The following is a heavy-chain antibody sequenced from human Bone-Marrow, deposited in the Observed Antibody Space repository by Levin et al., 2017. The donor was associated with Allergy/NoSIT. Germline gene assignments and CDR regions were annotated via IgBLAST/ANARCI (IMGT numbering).Heavy chain of an antibody. CDR2: IYHSGST. CDR3: AREERPPFSGGDWAFDI. V-gene: IGHV4-4*02. CDR1: GGSISSSNW. J-gene: IGHJ3*02. D-gene: IGHD2-21*02. Sequence: LSQTLSLTCAVSGGSISSSNWWSWVRQPPGKGLEWIGEIYHSGSTNYNPSLKSRVTISVDKSKNQFSLKLSSVTAADTAVYYCAREERPPFSGGDWAFDIWGQGTMVTVSS.